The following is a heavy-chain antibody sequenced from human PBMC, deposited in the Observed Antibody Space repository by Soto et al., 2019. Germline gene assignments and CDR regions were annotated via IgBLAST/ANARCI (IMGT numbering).Heavy chain of an antibody. CDR1: GFTFSSYA. D-gene: IGHD6-19*01. J-gene: IGHJ4*02. V-gene: IGHV3-23*01. CDR2: ISASGVST. Sequence: EVQLLESGGGLVQPGGSLRVSCAASGFTFSSYAMGWVRQTPGKGLEWVSVISASGVSTYYADSVKGRFTISRDSSKNTLYRQMNSLRAEYTAVYFCTKGYNSGWSFFDFWGQGTLLTVSS. CDR3: TKGYNSGWSFFDF.